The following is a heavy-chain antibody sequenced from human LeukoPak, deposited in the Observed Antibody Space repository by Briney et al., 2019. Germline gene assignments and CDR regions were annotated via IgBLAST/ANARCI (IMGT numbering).Heavy chain of an antibody. Sequence: PGGSLRLSCAASGFTFSDYYMSWIRQAPGKGLEWVSYISSSGSTIYYADSVKGRFTISRDNAKNSLYLQMNSLRAEDTAVYYCARDDWRGFGESDAFDIWGQGTMVTVSS. CDR3: ARDDWRGFGESDAFDI. CDR1: GFTFSDYY. CDR2: ISSSGSTI. D-gene: IGHD3-10*01. V-gene: IGHV3-11*01. J-gene: IGHJ3*02.